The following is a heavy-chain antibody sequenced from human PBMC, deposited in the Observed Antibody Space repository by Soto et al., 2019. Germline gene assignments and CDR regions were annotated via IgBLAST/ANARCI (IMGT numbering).Heavy chain of an antibody. CDR1: GYTFTSYS. CDR2: INPSSGRT. Sequence: ASVNVSCKASGYTFTSYSMHSVRQAPGQGLEWMGIINPSSGRTSYAQNFQGRVTMTSDTSTSIVYMEMSSLKSEDTAVYYCARDHNFGFILYAMDVWGQGTTVTVS. D-gene: IGHD2-15*01. J-gene: IGHJ6*02. CDR3: ARDHNFGFILYAMDV. V-gene: IGHV1-46*01.